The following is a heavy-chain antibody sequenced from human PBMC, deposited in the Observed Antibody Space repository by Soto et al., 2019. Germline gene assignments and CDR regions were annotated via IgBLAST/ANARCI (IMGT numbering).Heavy chain of an antibody. D-gene: IGHD2-8*01. V-gene: IGHV4-31*08. CDR2: IYYSGST. Sequence: QVQLQESGPGLVKPSQTLSLTCTVSGGSISSSGYYWGWIRQPPGKGLEWIGYIYYSGSTYYNPSPKTRATLSIDTTRNQYSLKLRCVTAANSATYACAAIIGLMVYAENGLWFHPWGQGTLVTVSS. CDR3: AAIIGLMVYAENGLWFHP. J-gene: IGHJ5*02. CDR1: GGSISSSGYY.